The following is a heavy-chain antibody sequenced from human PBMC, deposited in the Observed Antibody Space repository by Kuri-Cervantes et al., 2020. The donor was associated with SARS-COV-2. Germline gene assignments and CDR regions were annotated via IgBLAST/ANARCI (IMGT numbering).Heavy chain of an antibody. CDR1: GFTSSSYG. V-gene: IGHV3-53*01. D-gene: IGHD6-19*01. Sequence: GGSLRLSCAASGFTSSSYGMHWVRQAPGKGLEWVSVIYSGGSTYYADSVKGRFTISRDNSKNTLYLQMNSLRAEDTAVYYCARSIIAVAGFGGRDYWGQGTLVTVSS. J-gene: IGHJ4*02. CDR2: IYSGGST. CDR3: ARSIIAVAGFGGRDY.